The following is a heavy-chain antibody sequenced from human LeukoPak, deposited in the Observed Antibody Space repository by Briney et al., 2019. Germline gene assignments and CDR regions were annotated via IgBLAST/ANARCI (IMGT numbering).Heavy chain of an antibody. J-gene: IGHJ4*02. Sequence: GGSLRLSCAASGFTFSSYGMHWVRQAPGKGLEWVAVIWYDGSNKYSADSVKGRFTISRDNSKNTLYLQMNSLRAEDTAAYYCARSRLVGGVSVPFDYWGQGTLVTV. CDR1: GFTFSSYG. D-gene: IGHD3-16*02. V-gene: IGHV3-33*08. CDR2: IWYDGSNK. CDR3: ARSRLVGGVSVPFDY.